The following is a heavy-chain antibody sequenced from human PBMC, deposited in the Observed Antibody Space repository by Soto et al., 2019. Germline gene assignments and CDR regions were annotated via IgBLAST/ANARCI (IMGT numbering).Heavy chain of an antibody. D-gene: IGHD5-12*01. CDR2: INHSGST. Sequence: PSETLSLTCAVYGGSSSGYYWSWIRQPPGKGLEWIGEINHSGSTNYNPSLKSRVTISVDTSRNQFSLKLSSVTAADTAVYYCARVLVRYGYNLRFGYYYYGMDVWGQGTTVTVYS. CDR3: ARVLVRYGYNLRFGYYYYGMDV. CDR1: GGSSSGYY. J-gene: IGHJ6*02. V-gene: IGHV4-34*01.